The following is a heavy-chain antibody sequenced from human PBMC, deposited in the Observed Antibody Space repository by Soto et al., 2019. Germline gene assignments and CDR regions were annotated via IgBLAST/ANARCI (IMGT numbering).Heavy chain of an antibody. Sequence: GGSLRLSCAASGFTFSSYAMSWVRQAPGKRLEWVSAISGSGGSTYYADSVKGRFTISRDNSKNTLYLQMNSLRAEDTAVYYCAKEPTNYDFWSGYRLYYFDYWGQGTLVTVSS. V-gene: IGHV3-23*01. CDR3: AKEPTNYDFWSGYRLYYFDY. D-gene: IGHD3-3*01. CDR2: ISGSGGST. CDR1: GFTFSSYA. J-gene: IGHJ4*02.